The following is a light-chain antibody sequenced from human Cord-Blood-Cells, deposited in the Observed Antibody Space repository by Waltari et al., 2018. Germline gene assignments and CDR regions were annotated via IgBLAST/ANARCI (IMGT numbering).Light chain of an antibody. V-gene: IGKV1-39*01. CDR2: AAS. Sequence: DIQMTQSPSSLSASVGDRVTITCRASQSICSYLNWYQQKPGKAPKLLIYAASSLQSGVPSRFSGSGSGTDFTLTISSLQPEDFATYYCQQSYSTPFTFGGGTKVEIK. J-gene: IGKJ4*01. CDR3: QQSYSTPFT. CDR1: QSICSY.